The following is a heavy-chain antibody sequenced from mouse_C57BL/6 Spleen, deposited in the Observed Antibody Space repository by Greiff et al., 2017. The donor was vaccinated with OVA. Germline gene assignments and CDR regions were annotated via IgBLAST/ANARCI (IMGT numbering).Heavy chain of an antibody. Sequence: EVKLMESGPELVKPGASVKMSCKASGYTFTDYNMHWVKQSHGKSLEWIGYINPNNGGTSYNQKFKGQATLTVNKSSSTAYMALRSLTSEDSAVDYCARNYGSSPYYFDYWGQGTTLTVSS. CDR3: ARNYGSSPYYFDY. CDR2: INPNNGGT. V-gene: IGHV1-22*01. J-gene: IGHJ2*01. CDR1: GYTFTDYN. D-gene: IGHD1-1*01.